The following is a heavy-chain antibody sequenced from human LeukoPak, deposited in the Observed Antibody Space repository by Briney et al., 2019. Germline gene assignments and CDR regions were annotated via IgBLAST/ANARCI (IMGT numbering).Heavy chain of an antibody. J-gene: IGHJ1*01. D-gene: IGHD3-22*01. CDR1: KYTFTNHY. Sequence: ASVKVSCKASKYTFTNHYLHWVRQAPGQGLEWMGWINTYNGNTKYAQKVQGRVTMTTDTSTSTAYMELSRLRSDDTAVYYCARPSYDSSDYEYFQHWGQGTLVTVSS. CDR3: ARPSYDSSDYEYFQH. V-gene: IGHV1/OR15-2*01. CDR2: INTYNGNT.